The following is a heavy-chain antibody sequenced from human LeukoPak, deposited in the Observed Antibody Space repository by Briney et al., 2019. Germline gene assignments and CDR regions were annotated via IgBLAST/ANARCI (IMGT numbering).Heavy chain of an antibody. J-gene: IGHJ4*02. CDR3: ASGTTWDGYNYPFDY. CDR1: GDSFSSYA. D-gene: IGHD5-24*01. CDR2: IIPILGIA. V-gene: IGHV1-69*04. Sequence: ASVKVSCKASGDSFSSYAISWVRQAPGQGLEWMGRIIPILGIANYAQKFQGRVTITADKSTSTAYMELSSLRSEDTAVYYCASGTTWDGYNYPFDYWGQGTLVTVSS.